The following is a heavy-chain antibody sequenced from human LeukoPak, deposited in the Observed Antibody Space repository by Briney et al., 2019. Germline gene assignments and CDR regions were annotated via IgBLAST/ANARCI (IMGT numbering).Heavy chain of an antibody. J-gene: IGHJ4*02. CDR1: GYTFTSYY. V-gene: IGHV1-46*01. D-gene: IGHD1-26*01. Sequence: ASVRVSCKASGYTFTSYYMHWVRQAPGQGLEWMGIINPSGGSTSYAQKFQGRVTMTRDTSTSTVYMELSSLRSEDAAVYYCARDSGSGNNDYWGQGTLVTVSS. CDR2: INPSGGST. CDR3: ARDSGSGNNDY.